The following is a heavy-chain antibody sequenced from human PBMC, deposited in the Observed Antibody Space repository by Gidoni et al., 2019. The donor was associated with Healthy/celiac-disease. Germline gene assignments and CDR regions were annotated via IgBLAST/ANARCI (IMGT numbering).Heavy chain of an antibody. CDR1: GGSISSYY. V-gene: IGHV4-59*01. CDR2: IYYSGST. CDR3: ARTGITIFGPAHARYFDY. Sequence: QVQLQESGPGLVKPSETLSLTCTVSGGSISSYYWSWIRQPPGKGLEWIGYIYYSGSTNYHPSLKSRVTISVDTSKNQFSLKLSSVTAADTAVYYCARTGITIFGPAHARYFDYWGQGTLVTVSS. J-gene: IGHJ4*02. D-gene: IGHD3-3*01.